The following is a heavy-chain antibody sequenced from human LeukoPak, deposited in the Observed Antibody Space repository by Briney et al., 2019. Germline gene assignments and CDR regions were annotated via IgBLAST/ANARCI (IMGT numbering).Heavy chain of an antibody. CDR2: INGGGSTT. CDR3: ARRTADYYFDY. CDR1: GFTFRRYA. D-gene: IGHD1-14*01. Sequence: TGGSLRLSCAASGFTFRRYAMTWVRQAPGKGLEWVSGINGGGSTTYYADSVKGRFTISRDSSNNTLNLQMNSLRAEDPAIYYCARRTADYYFDYWGQGTLVTVSS. V-gene: IGHV3-23*01. J-gene: IGHJ4*02.